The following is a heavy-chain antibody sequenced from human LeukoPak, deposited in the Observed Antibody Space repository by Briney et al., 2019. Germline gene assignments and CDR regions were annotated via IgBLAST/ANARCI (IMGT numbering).Heavy chain of an antibody. J-gene: IGHJ5*02. CDR2: IIPTFGTA. D-gene: IGHD3-10*01. V-gene: IGHV1-69*13. CDR3: ARDLAMVRGARYRPYKWFDP. Sequence: ASVKVSCKASRGTFSSYAIIWVRQAPGQGLEWMGGIIPTFGTAAYAKKFQGRVTISADESTSTAYMELSSLTSEDTAVYYCARDLAMVRGARYRPYKWFDPWGQGTLVTVSS. CDR1: RGTFSSYA.